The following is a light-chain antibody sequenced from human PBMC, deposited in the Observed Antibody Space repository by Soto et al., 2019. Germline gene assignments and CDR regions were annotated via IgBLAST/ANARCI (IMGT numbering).Light chain of an antibody. Sequence: SALTQPPSASGSLGQSVTISCTGTSSDVGAYNYVSXYQQHPGKAPKLMIYEVTRRPSGVPDRFSGSKSGNTESLNVSGLQAEDEADYYCCSYADTTHYVFGTGTKVTVL. J-gene: IGLJ1*01. CDR3: CSYADTTHYV. CDR1: SSDVGAYNY. CDR2: EVT. V-gene: IGLV2-8*01.